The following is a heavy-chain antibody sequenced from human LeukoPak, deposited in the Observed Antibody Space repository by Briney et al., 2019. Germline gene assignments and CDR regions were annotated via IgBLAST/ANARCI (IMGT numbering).Heavy chain of an antibody. V-gene: IGHV3-7*01. J-gene: IGHJ4*02. CDR3: ASGGYSSGWYYFDY. D-gene: IGHD6-19*01. CDR2: IKQDGSEK. Sequence: RGSLRLTCAASGFTFSSGWKSWVRQAPGQGLEWVANIKQDGSEKYYVDSVKGRFTITRDNAKNSLYLQMNSLRAEDTAVYYCASGGYSSGWYYFDYWGQGTLVTVSS. CDR1: GFTFSSGW.